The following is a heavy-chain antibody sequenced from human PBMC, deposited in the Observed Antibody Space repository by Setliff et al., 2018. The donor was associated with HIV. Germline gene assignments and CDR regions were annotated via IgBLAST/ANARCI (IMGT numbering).Heavy chain of an antibody. CDR3: AKQVSGYFDY. V-gene: IGHV3-23*01. CDR2: SGNGGII. Sequence: GGSLRLSCEASGFTFSTYGMNWVRHAPGKGLEWVSTSGNGGIIVYTDSVKGRFTMSRDNSKNTLFLVLTSLRPEDTAVYYCAKQVSGYFDYWGQGALVTVSS. D-gene: IGHD3-10*01. J-gene: IGHJ4*02. CDR1: GFTFSTYG.